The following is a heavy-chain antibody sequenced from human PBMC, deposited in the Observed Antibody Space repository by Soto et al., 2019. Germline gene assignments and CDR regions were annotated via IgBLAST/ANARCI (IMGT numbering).Heavy chain of an antibody. CDR1: EFNIRNFA. D-gene: IGHD3-10*01. Sequence: ASEFNIRNFAIHRIRQDTGKGLEWVSVVRWNSDYIYYADSVKGRFTISRDNAMNSLFLQMNSLRAEDTAVYFCARDPSYYGSGSYYYFDYWGKGALVTVSS. J-gene: IGHJ4*02. V-gene: IGHV3-21*01. CDR3: ARDPSYYGSGSYYYFDY. CDR2: VRWNSDYI.